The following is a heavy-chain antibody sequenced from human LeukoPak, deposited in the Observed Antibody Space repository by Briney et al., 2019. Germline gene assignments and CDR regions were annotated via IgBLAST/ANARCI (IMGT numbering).Heavy chain of an antibody. J-gene: IGHJ4*02. V-gene: IGHV3-7*01. Sequence: GGSLRLSCVASGFSFSSSWMTWVRQVPGKGLEWVANIKQDGSEKNYVDSVKGRFTISRDNAKNSVYLQMDSLRGEDTAVYYCARLRYSDFWGQGTLVSVSS. D-gene: IGHD3-9*01. CDR3: ARLRYSDF. CDR2: IKQDGSEK. CDR1: GFSFSSSW.